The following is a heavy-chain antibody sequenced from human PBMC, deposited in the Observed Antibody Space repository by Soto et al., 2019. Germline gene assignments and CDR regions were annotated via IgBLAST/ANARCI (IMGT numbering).Heavy chain of an antibody. J-gene: IGHJ4*02. CDR2: IYSGGST. CDR3: ARDGRISYSSSWYYFVY. CDR1: GFTVSSNY. D-gene: IGHD6-13*01. V-gene: IGHV3-66*01. Sequence: EVQLVESGGGLAQPGGSLRLSCAASGFTVSSNYMSWVRQAPGKGLEWVSVIYSGGSTYYADSVKGRFTISRDNSKNTLYLHMNSLRAEDTAVYYCARDGRISYSSSWYYFVYWGEGTLVIVSS.